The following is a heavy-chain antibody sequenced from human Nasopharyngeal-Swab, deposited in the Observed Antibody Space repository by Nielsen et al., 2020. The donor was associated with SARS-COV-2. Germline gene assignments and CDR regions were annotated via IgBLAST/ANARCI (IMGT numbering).Heavy chain of an antibody. CDR1: GGSISSYY. CDR3: ARDGRSSWYFDL. Sequence: SETLSLTCTVSGGSISSYYWSWIRQPPGKGLEWIGYIYYSGSTNYNPSLKSRVTISVDTSKNQFSLKLSSVTPADTAIYYCARDGRSSWYFDLWGRGTLVTVSS. V-gene: IGHV4-59*01. J-gene: IGHJ2*01. CDR2: IYYSGST.